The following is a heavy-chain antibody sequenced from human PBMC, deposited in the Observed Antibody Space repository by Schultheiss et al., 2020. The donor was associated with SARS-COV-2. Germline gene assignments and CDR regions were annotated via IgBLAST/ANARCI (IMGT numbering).Heavy chain of an antibody. J-gene: IGHJ4*02. V-gene: IGHV3-33*06. Sequence: GESLKISCAASGFDFRTHGMHWVRQAPGKGLEWVAVIWFDGNNKYYADSVKGRFTISRDNSVNTLYLQMNSLRLEDTAVYYCAKDLSAVAGMFDYWGQGTLVTVSS. CDR3: AKDLSAVAGMFDY. CDR2: IWFDGNNK. CDR1: GFDFRTHG. D-gene: IGHD6-19*01.